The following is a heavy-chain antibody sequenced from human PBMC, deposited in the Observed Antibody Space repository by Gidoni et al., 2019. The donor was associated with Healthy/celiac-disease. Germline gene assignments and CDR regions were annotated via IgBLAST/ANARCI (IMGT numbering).Heavy chain of an antibody. D-gene: IGHD1-26*01. Sequence: QVQLVESGGGVVQPGGYRRLSCAASGFTVSRYAMHWVRQCPGKGLELLAVISYDGSNKYYADSCKCRFTISRDNSKNTLYLQMNSLRAEDTAVYYCSSDYGEPGVEYFQHWGQGTLVTVSS. CDR1: GFTVSRYA. J-gene: IGHJ1*01. V-gene: IGHV3-30*04. CDR2: ISYDGSNK. CDR3: SSDYGEPGVEYFQH.